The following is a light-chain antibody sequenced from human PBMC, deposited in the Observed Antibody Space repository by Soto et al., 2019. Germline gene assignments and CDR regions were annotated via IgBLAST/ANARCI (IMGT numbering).Light chain of an antibody. CDR1: SSDVGGYNY. V-gene: IGLV2-11*01. Sequence: QSVLTQPRSVSGSPGQSVTISCSETSSDVGGYNYVSWYQQHPGKAPKLMIYDVSKRPSGVPDRFSGSKSGNTASLTISGLQTEDEADYYCCSYAGSYPWVFGGGTKLTVL. CDR3: CSYAGSYPWV. J-gene: IGLJ3*02. CDR2: DVS.